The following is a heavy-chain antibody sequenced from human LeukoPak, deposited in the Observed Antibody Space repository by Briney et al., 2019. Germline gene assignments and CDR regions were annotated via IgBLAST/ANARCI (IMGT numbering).Heavy chain of an antibody. CDR3: ARVSSSCPRGDCCPDY. J-gene: IGHJ4*02. CDR1: GFTFSSYA. D-gene: IGHD2-21*02. CDR2: ISYDGSNK. Sequence: PGGTLRLSCAASGFTFSSYAMHWVRQAPGKGLEWVAVISYDGSNKYYADSVKGRFTISRDNSKNTLYLQMNSLRAEDTAVYYCARVSSSCPRGDCCPDYWGQGTLVTVSS. V-gene: IGHV3-30*04.